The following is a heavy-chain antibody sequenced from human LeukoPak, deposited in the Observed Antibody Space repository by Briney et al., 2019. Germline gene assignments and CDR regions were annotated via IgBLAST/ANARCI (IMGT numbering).Heavy chain of an antibody. Sequence: GGSLRLSCAASGFTFSSYWMSWVRQAPGKGLEWVANIKQDGSEKYYVDSVKGRFTIPRDNAKNSLYLQMNSLRAEDTAVYYCAREGYSSGHDAFDIWGQGTMVTVSS. CDR2: IKQDGSEK. J-gene: IGHJ3*02. CDR3: AREGYSSGHDAFDI. V-gene: IGHV3-7*01. D-gene: IGHD6-19*01. CDR1: GFTFSSYW.